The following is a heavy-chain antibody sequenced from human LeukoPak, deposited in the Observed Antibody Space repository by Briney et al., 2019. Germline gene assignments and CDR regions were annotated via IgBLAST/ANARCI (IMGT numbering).Heavy chain of an antibody. CDR3: ARDLSYFSFDD. V-gene: IGHV3-33*01. Sequence: GGSLRLSCAASGFTFSSHGMNWVRQAPGKGLEWVAGISPDGSKKYYVDAVKGRFTISRDNSKNTLYLQMNSLRVEDTAMYYCARDLSYFSFDDWGQGTTVTVSS. D-gene: IGHD2-21*01. CDR1: GFTFSSHG. CDR2: ISPDGSKK. J-gene: IGHJ6*02.